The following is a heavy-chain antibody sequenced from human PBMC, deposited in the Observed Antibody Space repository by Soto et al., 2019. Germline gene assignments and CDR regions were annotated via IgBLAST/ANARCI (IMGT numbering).Heavy chain of an antibody. D-gene: IGHD3-10*01. J-gene: IGHJ6*03. CDR3: ARGVITMVRGRLYYYSYMDV. Sequence: LETLSLTCAVYGGTFSGYYWSWIRQHPGKGLEWIGEINHSGSTNYNPSLKSRVTISVDTSKNQFSLKLSSVTAADTAVYYCARGVITMVRGRLYYYSYMDVWGKGTTVTVSS. CDR2: INHSGST. V-gene: IGHV4-34*01. CDR1: GGTFSGYY.